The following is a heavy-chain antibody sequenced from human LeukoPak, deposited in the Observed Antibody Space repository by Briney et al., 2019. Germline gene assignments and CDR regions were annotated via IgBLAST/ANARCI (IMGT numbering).Heavy chain of an antibody. V-gene: IGHV3-20*04. CDR3: ARSRHSYDSSGFPHY. CDR1: GFTFDDYV. J-gene: IGHJ4*02. Sequence: GGSLRLSCAASGFTFDDYVMSWVRQAPGKGLEWVSGINWNGGSRGYADSVKGRFTISRDNAKNSLYLQMNSLRAEDTALYYCARSRHSYDSSGFPHYWGQGTLVTVSS. D-gene: IGHD3-22*01. CDR2: INWNGGSR.